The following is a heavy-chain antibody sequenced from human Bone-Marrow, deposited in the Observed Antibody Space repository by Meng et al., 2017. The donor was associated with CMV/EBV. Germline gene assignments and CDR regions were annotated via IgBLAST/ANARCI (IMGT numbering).Heavy chain of an antibody. V-gene: IGHV4-59*12. D-gene: IGHD1-26*01. CDR3: ARASGWELLTPFDY. CDR1: GGSISSYY. J-gene: IGHJ4*02. CDR2: IYYSGST. Sequence: GSLRLSCTVSGGSISSYYWSWIRQPPGKGLEWIGYIYYSGSTNYNPSLKSRVTISVDTSKNQFSLKLSSVTAADTAVYYCARASGWELLTPFDYWGQGTLVTVSS.